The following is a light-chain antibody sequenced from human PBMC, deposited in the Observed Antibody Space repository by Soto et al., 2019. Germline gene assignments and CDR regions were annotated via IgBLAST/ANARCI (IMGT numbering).Light chain of an antibody. CDR1: QSVAGAY. J-gene: IGKJ5*01. CDR2: EAS. Sequence: DIVMTQSPGTLSLSPGDRATLSCRASQSVAGAYVAWYQQSPGQAPRLLISEASSRATGIPDRFSGSGSGTDFTLTIDRLEPEDFAMYYCQQHGSSPITFGQGTRLDIK. V-gene: IGKV3-20*01. CDR3: QQHGSSPIT.